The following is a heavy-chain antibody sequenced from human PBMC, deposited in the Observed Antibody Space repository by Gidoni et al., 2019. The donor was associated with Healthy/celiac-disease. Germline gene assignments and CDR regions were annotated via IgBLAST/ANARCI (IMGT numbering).Heavy chain of an antibody. CDR3: ARGRLNFDWFPNAFDI. CDR1: GGSISRYY. Sequence: QVQLQESGPGLVKPSETLSLTCTVSGGSISRYYWSWIRQPPGKGLVWIGYIYYSGSTNYNPSLKSRVTISVDTSKNQFSLKLSSVTAADTAVYYCARGRLNFDWFPNAFDIWGQGTMVTVSS. CDR2: IYYSGST. J-gene: IGHJ3*02. D-gene: IGHD3-9*01. V-gene: IGHV4-59*01.